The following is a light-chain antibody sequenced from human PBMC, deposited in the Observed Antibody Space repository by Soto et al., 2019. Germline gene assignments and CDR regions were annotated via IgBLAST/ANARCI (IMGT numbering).Light chain of an antibody. V-gene: IGLV1-44*01. CDR3: VAWDDSLNGFVV. J-gene: IGLJ2*01. Sequence: QSVVTQPPSASGTPGQRVTISCSGSSSNIGSNTVNRYQQLPGTAPKLVIYSNNQRPSGVPDRFSGSKSGTSASLAISGLQSEDEADYYCVAWDDSLNGFVVFGGGTKVTVL. CDR1: SSNIGSNT. CDR2: SNN.